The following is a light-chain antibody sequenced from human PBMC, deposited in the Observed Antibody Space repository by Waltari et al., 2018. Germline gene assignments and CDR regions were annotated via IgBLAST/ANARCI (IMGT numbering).Light chain of an antibody. J-gene: IGLJ3*02. V-gene: IGLV2-23*02. CDR1: SSDIGNYDL. CDR2: EVT. Sequence: QSALTQPASVSGSPGQSITISCSGTSSDIGNYDLVSWFHHHPGKAPKLLIYEVTKRPSGVSSRVSGSKTGNTASLTISGLQAEDEAHYYCCSHAGSRSIWVIGGGTKLTVL. CDR3: CSHAGSRSIWV.